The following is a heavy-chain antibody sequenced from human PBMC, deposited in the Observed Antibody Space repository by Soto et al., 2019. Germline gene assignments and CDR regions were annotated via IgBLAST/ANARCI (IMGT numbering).Heavy chain of an antibody. Sequence: SDTLSLTCTISGGSISGYYWSWIRQPPGKGLEWIGYIYYSGSTNYNPSLKSRVTISVDTSKNQFSLKLNSVTAADTAVYYCARNSGSYYRWFDPWGQGTLVTVSS. CDR3: ARNSGSYYRWFDP. V-gene: IGHV4-59*01. D-gene: IGHD1-26*01. CDR1: GGSISGYY. CDR2: IYYSGST. J-gene: IGHJ5*02.